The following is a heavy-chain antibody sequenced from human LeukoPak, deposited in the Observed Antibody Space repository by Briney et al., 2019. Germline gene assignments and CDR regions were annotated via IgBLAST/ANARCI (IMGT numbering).Heavy chain of an antibody. D-gene: IGHD3-16*02. Sequence: SETLSLTCTVPGGSISSYYWSWIRQPPGKGLEWIGYIYYSGSNNYNPSLKSRVTISVDTSKNQFSLKLSSVTSADTAVYYCARPLAGELSAAFDIWGQGTMVTVSS. CDR2: IYYSGSN. V-gene: IGHV4-59*01. J-gene: IGHJ3*02. CDR3: ARPLAGELSAAFDI. CDR1: GGSISSYY.